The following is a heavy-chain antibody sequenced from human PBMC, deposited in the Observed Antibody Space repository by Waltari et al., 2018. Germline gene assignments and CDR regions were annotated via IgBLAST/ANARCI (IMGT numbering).Heavy chain of an antibody. CDR3: ARDLVVGSGDY. V-gene: IGHV1-2*02. CDR2: INPNSGGT. J-gene: IGHJ4*02. D-gene: IGHD1-26*01. CDR1: GYTFTGYQ. Sequence: QVHLVQSGAEVKKPGASVKVSCKASGYTFTGYQIHWVRQAPGQGLEWMGWINPNSGGTNYAQNFQGRVTSTRDTSIRTAYMELSRLRSDDTAMYYCARDLVVGSGDYWGQGTLVTVSS.